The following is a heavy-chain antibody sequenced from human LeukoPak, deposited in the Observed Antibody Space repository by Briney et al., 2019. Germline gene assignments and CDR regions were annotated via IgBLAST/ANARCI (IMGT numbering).Heavy chain of an antibody. D-gene: IGHD6-13*01. J-gene: IGHJ4*02. Sequence: PSETLSLTCTVSGGSVSSGSYYWNWIRQPPGKGLEWIGYIYYSGSTKYNPSLKSRVTISVDTSKNRFSLKLSSVTAADTAVYYCARSAVGSSWYYFDYWGQGTLVTVSS. CDR2: IYYSGST. CDR3: ARSAVGSSWYYFDY. V-gene: IGHV4-61*01. CDR1: GGSVSSGSYY.